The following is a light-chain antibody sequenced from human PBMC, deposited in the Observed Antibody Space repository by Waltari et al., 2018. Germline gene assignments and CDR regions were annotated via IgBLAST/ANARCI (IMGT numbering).Light chain of an antibody. CDR1: QNVVTS. Sequence: IVLTQSPATLSLSPGERATLSCRASQNVVTSLAWYQQKPGQTPRLLIYAAATRATGIPARFSGSGFGTEFTLTISSLQAEDVAVYYCQQYDSTPQTFGQGTKLEIK. CDR2: AAA. J-gene: IGKJ2*01. V-gene: IGKV3D-15*01. CDR3: QQYDSTPQT.